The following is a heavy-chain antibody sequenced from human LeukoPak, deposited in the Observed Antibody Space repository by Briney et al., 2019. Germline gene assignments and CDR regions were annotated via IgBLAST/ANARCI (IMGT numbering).Heavy chain of an antibody. CDR1: GGSISSGDYY. J-gene: IGHJ3*02. CDR3: AREGEDYYDSSGYYLGRAAFDI. Sequence: SQTLSLTCTVSGGSISSGDYYWSWIRQPPGKGLEWIGYIYYSGSTYYNPSLKSRVTMSVDTSKNQFSLKLSSVTAADTAVYYCAREGEDYYDSSGYYLGRAAFDIWGQGTMVTVSS. D-gene: IGHD3-22*01. V-gene: IGHV4-30-4*08. CDR2: IYYSGST.